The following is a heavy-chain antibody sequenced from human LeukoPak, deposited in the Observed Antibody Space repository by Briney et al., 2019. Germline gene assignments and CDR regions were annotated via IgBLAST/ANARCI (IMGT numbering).Heavy chain of an antibody. CDR2: ISWNSGSI. CDR3: AKDTDDYGDYYFDY. J-gene: IGHJ4*02. CDR1: GFTFDDYA. D-gene: IGHD4-17*01. V-gene: IGHV3-9*01. Sequence: GGSLRLSCAASGFTFDDYAVHWVRQAPGKGLEWVSGISWNSGSIGYADSVKGRFTISRGNAKNSLYLQMNSLRAEDTALYYCAKDTDDYGDYYFDYWGQGTLVTVSS.